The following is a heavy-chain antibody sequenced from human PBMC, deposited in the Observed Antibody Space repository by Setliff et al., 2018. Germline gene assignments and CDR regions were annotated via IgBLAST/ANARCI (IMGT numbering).Heavy chain of an antibody. Sequence: ETLSLTCAVSGGSISSSNWWSWVRQPPGKGLEWVGRIKSKTDGGTTDYAAPVKGRFTISRDDSKNTLYLQMNSLKTEDTAVYYCTTRRGGYIYGSSDHDYWGQGTMVTVSS. CDR2: IKSKTDGGTT. CDR1: GGSISSSNW. CDR3: TTRRGGYIYGSSDHDY. V-gene: IGHV3-15*01. J-gene: IGHJ4*02. D-gene: IGHD5-18*01.